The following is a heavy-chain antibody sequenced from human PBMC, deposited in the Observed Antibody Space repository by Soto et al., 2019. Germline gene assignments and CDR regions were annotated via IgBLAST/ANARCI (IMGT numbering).Heavy chain of an antibody. CDR2: IIPILGIP. Sequence: QVQLVQSGAEVKKPGSSVKISCKASGGTFSSYTISWVRQAPGQGLEWMGRIIPILGIPNYAQKFQGRVTITADKSTIKAYSELSSLRSEDTAVYYCARDQVEYDGSFYYGMDVWGQGTTVTVSS. CDR1: GGTFSSYT. D-gene: IGHD3-10*01. J-gene: IGHJ6*02. CDR3: ARDQVEYDGSFYYGMDV. V-gene: IGHV1-69*08.